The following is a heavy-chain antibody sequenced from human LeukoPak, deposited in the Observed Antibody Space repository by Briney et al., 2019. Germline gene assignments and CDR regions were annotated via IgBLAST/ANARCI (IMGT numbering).Heavy chain of an antibody. Sequence: PGGSLRLSCAASGFTFSSYSMNWVRQAPGKGLEWVAVISYDGSNKYYANSVKGRFTISRDNSKNTLYLQMNSLRAEDTAVYYCAREMDAFDIWGQGTMVTVSS. V-gene: IGHV3-30*03. CDR3: AREMDAFDI. J-gene: IGHJ3*02. CDR2: ISYDGSNK. CDR1: GFTFSSYS.